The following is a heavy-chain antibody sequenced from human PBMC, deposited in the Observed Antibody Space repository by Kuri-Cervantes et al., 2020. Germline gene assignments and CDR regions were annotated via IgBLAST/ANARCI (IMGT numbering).Heavy chain of an antibody. CDR1: GGSISSGGYY. V-gene: IGHV4-39*07. Sequence: GSLRLSCTVSGGSISSGGYYWSWIRQHPGKGLEWIGSIYHSGSTYYNPSLKSRVTISVDTSKNQFSLKLSSVTAADTAVYYCARGWGDWRNYYYYYGMDVWGQGTTVTVSS. CDR2: IYHSGST. J-gene: IGHJ6*02. D-gene: IGHD3-10*01. CDR3: ARGWGDWRNYYYYYGMDV.